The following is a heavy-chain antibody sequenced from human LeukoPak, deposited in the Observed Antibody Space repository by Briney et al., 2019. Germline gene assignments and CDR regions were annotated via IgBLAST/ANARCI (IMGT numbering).Heavy chain of an antibody. V-gene: IGHV3-23*01. CDR3: AKDRSGPDQLGIFYFDY. CDR1: GFTFSSYA. D-gene: IGHD7-27*01. J-gene: IGHJ4*02. Sequence: GGSLRLSCAASGFTFSSYAMSWVRQAPGKRLEWVSAISGSGGSTYYADSVKGRFTISRDNSKNTLYLQMNSLRAEDTAVYYCAKDRSGPDQLGIFYFDYWGQGTLVTVSS. CDR2: ISGSGGST.